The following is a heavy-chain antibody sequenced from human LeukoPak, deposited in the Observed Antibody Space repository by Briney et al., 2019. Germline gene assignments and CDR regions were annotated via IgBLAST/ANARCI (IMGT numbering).Heavy chain of an antibody. J-gene: IGHJ3*02. V-gene: IGHV3-7*01. D-gene: IGHD3-22*01. CDR1: GFTFSSYW. CDR3: ARDLYPNYYDSSGTDFDI. Sequence: GGSLRLSCAASGFTFSSYWMSWVRQAPGKGLEWVANIKQDGSEKYYVDSVKGRFTISRDNAKNSLYLQMNSLRAEDTAVYYCARDLYPNYYDSSGTDFDIWGQGTMVTVSS. CDR2: IKQDGSEK.